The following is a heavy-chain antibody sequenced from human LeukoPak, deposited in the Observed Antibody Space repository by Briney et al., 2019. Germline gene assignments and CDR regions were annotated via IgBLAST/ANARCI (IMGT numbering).Heavy chain of an antibody. V-gene: IGHV1-18*01. CDR1: GYTFTTYG. CDR3: AKVAGDRMDY. CDR2: ISSNTGKT. D-gene: IGHD6-13*01. Sequence: ASVKVSCKASGYTFTTYGFCWVRQAPGHGLEWMGWISSNTGKTDYAQKFQGRVTLTTDTSTSTAYMELRSLRPDDTALYYCAKVAGDRMDYWGQGTLLTVSS. J-gene: IGHJ4*02.